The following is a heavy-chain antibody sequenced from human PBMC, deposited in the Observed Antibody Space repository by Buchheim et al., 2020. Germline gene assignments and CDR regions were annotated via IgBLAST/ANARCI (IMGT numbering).Heavy chain of an antibody. CDR1: GFTFHDHW. V-gene: IGHV3-15*01. D-gene: IGHD3-9*01. Sequence: EVQLVESGGGLVGPGGSLTLSCATSGFTFHDHWMSWIRQAPGKGLEWIARVKSTSAGGTIDYVTSVKGRFVIARADSKNMFYLQMNSLKNEDTAVYYCTTEPRYWGQGTL. J-gene: IGHJ4*02. CDR3: TTEPRY. CDR2: VKSTSAGGTI.